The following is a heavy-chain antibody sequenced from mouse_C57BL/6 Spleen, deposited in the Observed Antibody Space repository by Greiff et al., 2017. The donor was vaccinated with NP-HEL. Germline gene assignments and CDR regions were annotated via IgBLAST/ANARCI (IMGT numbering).Heavy chain of an antibody. D-gene: IGHD2-2*01. CDR1: GYTFTSYW. J-gene: IGHJ2*01. Sequence: QVQLKQPGAELVRPGSSVKLSCKASGYTFTSYWMHWVKQRPIQGLEWIGNIDPSDSETHYNQKFKDKATLTVDKSSSTAYMQLSSLTSEDSAVYYCARSTMVTTGFDYWGQGTTLTVSS. V-gene: IGHV1-52*01. CDR2: IDPSDSET. CDR3: ARSTMVTTGFDY.